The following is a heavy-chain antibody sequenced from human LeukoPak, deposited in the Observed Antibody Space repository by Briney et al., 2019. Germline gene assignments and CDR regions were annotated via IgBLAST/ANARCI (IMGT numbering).Heavy chain of an antibody. J-gene: IGHJ6*02. CDR3: ARGGSMYYYYGMDV. V-gene: IGHV3-30*03. CDR1: GFTFSSYG. CDR2: ISYDESNK. D-gene: IGHD3-10*01. Sequence: GGSLRLSCAASGFTFSSYGMHWVRQAPGKGLEWVAVISYDESNKYYADSVKGRFTISRDNSKNTLYLQMNSLRAEDTAVYYCARGGSMYYYYGMDVWGQGTTVTVSS.